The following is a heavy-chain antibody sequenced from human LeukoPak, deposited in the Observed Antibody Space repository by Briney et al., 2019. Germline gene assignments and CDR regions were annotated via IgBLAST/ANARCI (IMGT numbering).Heavy chain of an antibody. D-gene: IGHD4-23*01. Sequence: GGSLRLSCAASGFTFSSYAMSWVRQAPGKGLEWVSSISGSGGSTYHVDSVKGRFTISRDNSKNTLYLQMNSLRAEDTAVYYCARSKNGGNSYYYYMDVWGKGTTVTVSS. V-gene: IGHV3-23*01. CDR1: GFTFSSYA. CDR2: ISGSGGST. J-gene: IGHJ6*03. CDR3: ARSKNGGNSYYYYMDV.